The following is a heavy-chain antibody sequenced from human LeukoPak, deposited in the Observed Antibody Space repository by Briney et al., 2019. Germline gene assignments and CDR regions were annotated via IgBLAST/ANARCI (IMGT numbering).Heavy chain of an antibody. J-gene: IGHJ4*02. CDR2: INPNSGDT. CDR3: ARGYLDSSGFCRGSIDY. CDR1: GYTFTAYY. V-gene: IGHV1-2*06. D-gene: IGHD3-22*01. Sequence: GASVKVSCKASGYTFTAYYIHWVRQAPGQGLEWMGRINPNSGDTNYAQRFQGRVTMTRDTSITTAYMELSRLRSDDTAVYYCARGYLDSSGFCRGSIDYWGQGTLVTVSS.